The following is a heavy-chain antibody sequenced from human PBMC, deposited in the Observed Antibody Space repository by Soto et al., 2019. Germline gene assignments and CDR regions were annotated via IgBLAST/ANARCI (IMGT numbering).Heavy chain of an antibody. D-gene: IGHD3-3*01. V-gene: IGHV4-39*01. CDR1: GGSISSSSYY. Sequence: SETLSLTCTVSGGSISSSSYYWGWIRQPPGKGLEWIGSIYYSGSTYCNPSLKSRVTISVDTSKNQFSLKLSSVTAADTAVYYCARTDYDFWSGSWFDPWGQGTLVTVSS. CDR2: IYYSGST. J-gene: IGHJ5*02. CDR3: ARTDYDFWSGSWFDP.